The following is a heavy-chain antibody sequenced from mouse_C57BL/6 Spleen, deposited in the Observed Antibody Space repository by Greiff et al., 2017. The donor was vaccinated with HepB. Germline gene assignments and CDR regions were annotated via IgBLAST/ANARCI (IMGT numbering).Heavy chain of an antibody. CDR3: ARSGKFITSAMDY. Sequence: QVQLQQPGAELVKPGASVKMSCKASGYTFTSYWITWVKQRPGQGLEWIGDIYPGSGSTNYNEKFKSKATLTVDTSSSTAYMQLSSLTSEDSAVYYCARSGKFITSAMDYWGQGTSVTVSS. D-gene: IGHD1-1*01. CDR1: GYTFTSYW. V-gene: IGHV1-55*01. CDR2: IYPGSGST. J-gene: IGHJ4*01.